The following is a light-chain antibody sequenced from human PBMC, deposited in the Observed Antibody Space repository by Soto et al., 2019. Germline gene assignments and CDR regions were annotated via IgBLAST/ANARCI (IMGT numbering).Light chain of an antibody. CDR2: EVT. V-gene: IGLV2-8*01. CDR1: SSDVGGYNY. CDR3: SSYAGSSNV. J-gene: IGLJ1*01. Sequence: QSVLTQPPSASGSPGQSVAISCTGTSSDVGGYNYVSWYQQHPGKAPNLMIYEVTKRPSWVPDRFSGSKSGNTASLTVSGLQAEDEADYYFSSYAGSSNVFGTGTKVTVL.